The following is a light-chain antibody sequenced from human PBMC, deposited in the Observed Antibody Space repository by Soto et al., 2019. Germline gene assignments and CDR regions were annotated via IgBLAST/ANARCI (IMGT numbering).Light chain of an antibody. J-gene: IGKJ5*01. CDR2: GAS. Sequence: ESVLTQSPGTLSLSPGEIATLSCRASHSVSSSYLAWYQQKPGQAPRLLIYGASSRVTGIPDRFSVSGSGTDFTLTISRLEPEDFAVYYCQRYGSSPPLTVGQGTRLEIK. CDR1: HSVSSSY. CDR3: QRYGSSPPLT. V-gene: IGKV3-20*01.